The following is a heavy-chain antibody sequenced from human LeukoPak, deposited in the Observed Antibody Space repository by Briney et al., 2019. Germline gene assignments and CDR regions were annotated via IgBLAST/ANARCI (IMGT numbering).Heavy chain of an antibody. CDR1: GGSISSGGYS. CDR2: IYYSGST. Sequence: PSQTLSLTCAVSGGSISSGGYSWSWIRQPPGKGLEWIGYIYYSGSTYYNPSLKSRVTISVDTSKNQFSLKLSSVTAADTAVYYCARANYGGYTNWFDPWGQGTLVTVSS. J-gene: IGHJ5*02. CDR3: ARANYGGYTNWFDP. D-gene: IGHD4-17*01. V-gene: IGHV4-31*11.